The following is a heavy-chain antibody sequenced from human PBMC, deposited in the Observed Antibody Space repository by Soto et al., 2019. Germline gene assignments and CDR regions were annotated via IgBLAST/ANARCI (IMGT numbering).Heavy chain of an antibody. D-gene: IGHD2-15*01. CDR3: AKDGAPRYCSGRSCHPAGAY. V-gene: IGHV3-30*18. CDR1: GFTFSNYG. J-gene: IGHJ4*02. Sequence: QVQLVESGGGVVQPGRSLRLSCAGSGFTFSNYGLHWVRQTPGTGLEWVAFISHDGSNKYYADSVKGRFTISRDSSKSTLYLQMDSLRVEDTAVYYCAKDGAPRYCSGRSCHPAGAYWGQGTLVTVSS. CDR2: ISHDGSNK.